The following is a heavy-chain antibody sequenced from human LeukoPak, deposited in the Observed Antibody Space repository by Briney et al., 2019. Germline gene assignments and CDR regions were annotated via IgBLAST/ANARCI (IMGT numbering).Heavy chain of an antibody. V-gene: IGHV4-4*07. J-gene: IGHJ4*02. Sequence: SETLSLTCTVSGGSISSYYWTWIRQPAGKGLEYIGRMYTSGSTNYNPSLKSRVTMSVDTSKNQFSLKLSSVTAADTAMYYCVRAAAAVGYDYWGQGTLVTVSS. CDR3: VRAAAAVGYDY. D-gene: IGHD6-13*01. CDR1: GGSISSYY. CDR2: MYTSGST.